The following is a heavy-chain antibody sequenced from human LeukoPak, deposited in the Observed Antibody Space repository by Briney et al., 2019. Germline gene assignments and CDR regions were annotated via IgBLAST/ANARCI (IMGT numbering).Heavy chain of an antibody. CDR1: GVSISSRTYY. CDR2: IYYSGST. CDR3: ARSTVAGTRKVDY. J-gene: IGHJ4*02. D-gene: IGHD6-19*01. Sequence: SETLSLTCTVSGVSISSRTYYWGWIRQPPGKGLEWIGSIYYSGSTYYNPSLRSRVTISVDTSKNQFSLRLSSVTAADTAVYYCARSTVAGTRKVDYWGQGTLVTVSS. V-gene: IGHV4-39*01.